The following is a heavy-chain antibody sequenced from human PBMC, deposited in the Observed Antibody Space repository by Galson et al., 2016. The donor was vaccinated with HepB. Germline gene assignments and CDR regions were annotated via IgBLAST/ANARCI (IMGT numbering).Heavy chain of an antibody. J-gene: IGHJ3*02. D-gene: IGHD6-19*01. V-gene: IGHV4-31*03. CDR2: ISNSGPA. CDR3: ARDRLRVAGAFEI. Sequence: TLSLTCNVSGASINSGDYYWSWIRQLPGKGLEWIGYISNSGPAFHNPSPKSRLSISVDRSQRQFSLKLTSLTAADTGVYFCARDRLRVAGAFEIWGQGTVVTVSS. CDR1: GASINSGDYY.